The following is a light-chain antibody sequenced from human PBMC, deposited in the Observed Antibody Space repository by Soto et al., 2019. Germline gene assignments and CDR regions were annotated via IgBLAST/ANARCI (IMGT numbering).Light chain of an antibody. CDR1: SSNIGSNT. V-gene: IGLV1-44*01. CDR3: AAWDDSLNGYV. J-gene: IGLJ1*01. Sequence: QSVLTQPPSASGTPGQRVTISCSGSSSNIGSNTVNWYQQLPGTSPKLLIYDNNQRPSGVPDRFSGCKSGTSASLASSGLQAEDEADYYCAAWDDSLNGYVFATGTKVTVL. CDR2: DNN.